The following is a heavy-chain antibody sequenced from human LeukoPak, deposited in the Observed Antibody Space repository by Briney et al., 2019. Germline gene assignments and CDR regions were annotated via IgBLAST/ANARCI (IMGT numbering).Heavy chain of an antibody. CDR1: GFTFSSYG. CDR3: AKSMVRGVNAFDY. V-gene: IGHV3-30*02. D-gene: IGHD3-10*01. CDR2: IRYDGSNK. Sequence: TGGSLRLSCAASGFTFSSYGMHWVRQAPGKGLEWVAFIRYDGSNKYYADSVKGRFTISRDNSKNTLYLQMNSLRAEDTAVYYCAKSMVRGVNAFDYWGQGTLVTVSS. J-gene: IGHJ4*02.